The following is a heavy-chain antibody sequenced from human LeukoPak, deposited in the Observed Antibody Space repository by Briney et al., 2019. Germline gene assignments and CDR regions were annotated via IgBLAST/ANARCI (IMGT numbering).Heavy chain of an antibody. CDR1: GFTFSSYW. CDR3: ARIPFDDYGDYAQ. V-gene: IGHV3-48*04. D-gene: IGHD4-17*01. Sequence: PGDSLRLSCAASGFTFSSYWMHWVRQAPGKGLEWVSYISSSGSTIYYADSVKGRFTISRDNAKNSLYLQMNSLRAEDTAVYYCARIPFDDYGDYAQWGQGTLVTVSS. J-gene: IGHJ4*02. CDR2: ISSSGSTI.